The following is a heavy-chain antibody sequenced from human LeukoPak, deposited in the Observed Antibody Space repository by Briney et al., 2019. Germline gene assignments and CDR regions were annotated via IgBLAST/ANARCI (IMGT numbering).Heavy chain of an antibody. Sequence: GGSLRLSCAASGFTFSSYEMNWVRQAPGKGLEWVSYISSSGSTIYYADSVKGRFTISRDNAKNSLYLQMNSLRAEDTAVYYCAGVPSRLWFGELSHWGQGTLVTVSS. CDR3: AGVPSRLWFGELSH. J-gene: IGHJ4*02. CDR1: GFTFSSYE. V-gene: IGHV3-48*03. D-gene: IGHD3-10*01. CDR2: ISSSGSTI.